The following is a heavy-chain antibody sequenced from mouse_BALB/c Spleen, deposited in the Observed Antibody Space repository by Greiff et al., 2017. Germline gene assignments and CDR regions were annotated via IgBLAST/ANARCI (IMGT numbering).Heavy chain of an antibody. CDR2: IWSGGST. J-gene: IGHJ4*01. CDR1: GFSLTSYG. Sequence: QVHVKQSGPGLVQPSQSLSITCTVSGFSLTSYGVHWVRQSPGKGLEWLGVIWSGGSTDYNAAFISRLSISKDNSKSQVFFKMNSLQANDTAIYYCARKGRGDTVVPHYAMDYWGQGTSVTVSS. CDR3: ARKGRGDTVVPHYAMDY. V-gene: IGHV2-2*02. D-gene: IGHD1-1*01.